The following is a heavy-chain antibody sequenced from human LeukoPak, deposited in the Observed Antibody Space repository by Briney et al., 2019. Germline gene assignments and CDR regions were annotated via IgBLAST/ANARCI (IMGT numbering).Heavy chain of an antibody. V-gene: IGHV3-21*01. J-gene: IGHJ4*02. CDR1: GFTLSSYS. Sequence: GGSLRLSCAASGFTLSSYSMNWVRQAPGKGLEWVSSISSSSSYIYYADSVKGRITISRDNAKNSLYLQMNSLRAEDTAVYYCAGIRSPFDYWGQGTLVTVSS. CDR3: AGIRSPFDY. CDR2: ISSSSSYI. D-gene: IGHD4-17*01.